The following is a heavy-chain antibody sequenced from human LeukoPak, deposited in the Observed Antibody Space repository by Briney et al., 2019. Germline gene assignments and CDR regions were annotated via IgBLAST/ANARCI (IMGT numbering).Heavy chain of an antibody. V-gene: IGHV3-30*04. CDR1: GFTFNSYA. Sequence: GGSLRLSCAASGFTFNSYAMHWVRQAPGKGLEWVAVISYDGGNYYYADSVKGRFTISRDNSKNTLYVQMSNLRVEDTAVYYCARSYSGSYYMALDYWGQGTLVTVSS. D-gene: IGHD3-10*01. CDR3: ARSYSGSYYMALDY. CDR2: ISYDGGNY. J-gene: IGHJ4*02.